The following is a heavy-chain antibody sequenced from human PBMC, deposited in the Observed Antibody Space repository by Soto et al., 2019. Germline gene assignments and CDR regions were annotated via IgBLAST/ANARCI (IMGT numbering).Heavy chain of an antibody. CDR3: ARDLGWAGSSSWYGY. Sequence: PGGSLRLSCAASGFTFSSYAMHWVRQAPGKGLEWVAVISYDGSNKYYADSVKGRFTISRDNSKNTLYLQMNSLRAEDTAVYYCARDLGWAGSSSWYGYWGQGTLVTVSS. J-gene: IGHJ4*02. CDR1: GFTFSSYA. CDR2: ISYDGSNK. D-gene: IGHD6-13*01. V-gene: IGHV3-30-3*01.